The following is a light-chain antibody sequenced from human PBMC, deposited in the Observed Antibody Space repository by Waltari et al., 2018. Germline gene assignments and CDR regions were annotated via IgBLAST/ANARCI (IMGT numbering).Light chain of an antibody. Sequence: DIQMTQSPSTLSASVGDRVTISCRASQHVGTWLAWYQQKPGKAPKLLIYMASSLESGVPSRFSGSGSGTEFTLTISSLQPDDFATYSCQQYSSFSTFGQGTKV. J-gene: IGKJ2*01. CDR1: QHVGTW. CDR2: MAS. CDR3: QQYSSFST. V-gene: IGKV1-5*03.